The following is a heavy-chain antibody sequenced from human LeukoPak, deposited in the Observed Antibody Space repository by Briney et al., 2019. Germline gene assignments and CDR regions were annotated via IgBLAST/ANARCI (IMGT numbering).Heavy chain of an antibody. CDR1: GFTFSDYY. Sequence: GGSLRLSCAASGFTFSDYYMSWIRQAPGKGLEWVSYISSSGSTIYYADSVKGRFTISRDNAKNSLYLQMNSLRAEDTAVYYCASRLGGVYSYGHLDAFDIWGQGTMVTVSS. V-gene: IGHV3-11*01. J-gene: IGHJ3*02. CDR3: ASRLGGVYSYGHLDAFDI. D-gene: IGHD5-18*01. CDR2: ISSSGSTI.